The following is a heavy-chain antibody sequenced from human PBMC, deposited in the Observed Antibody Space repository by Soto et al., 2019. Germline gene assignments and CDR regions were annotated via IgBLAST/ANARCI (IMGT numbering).Heavy chain of an antibody. Sequence: AVNGSCRASEDTFPSSAMSRLRQAPGQGLEWMGGIIPIFGTANYAQKFQGRVTITADESTSTAYMELSSLRSEDTAVYYCARGYCSSTSCYVGAFDSWGQGTMVNVS. CDR3: ARGYCSSTSCYVGAFDS. CDR2: IIPIFGTA. D-gene: IGHD2-2*01. J-gene: IGHJ3*02. V-gene: IGHV1-69*13. CDR1: EDTFPSSA.